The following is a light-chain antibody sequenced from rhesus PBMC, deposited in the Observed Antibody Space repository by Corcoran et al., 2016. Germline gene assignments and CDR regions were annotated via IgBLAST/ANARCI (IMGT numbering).Light chain of an antibody. J-gene: IGKJ4*01. V-gene: IGKV2S8*01. CDR2: QVS. Sequence: DVAMTQSPLSLPVTPGQPASISCRTSQSLVHSDVKTYLNWLQQKPVQPPRRLIYQVSNRDSVVPERFSGSWAGKDLTLKISRVEAEDVGFYFCGQGTNVLTFGGGTKVELK. CDR1: QSLVHSDVKTY. CDR3: GQGTNVLT.